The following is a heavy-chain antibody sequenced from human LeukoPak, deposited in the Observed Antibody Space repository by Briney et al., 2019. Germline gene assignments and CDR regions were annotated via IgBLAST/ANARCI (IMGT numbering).Heavy chain of an antibody. J-gene: IGHJ5*01. CDR3: AKAATYFYGSVTYDWFES. D-gene: IGHD3-10*01. CDR2: IESNGLT. V-gene: IGHV3-74*01. CDR1: GFTFSSYW. Sequence: PGGSLRLSCEASGFTFSSYWMHWVRQIPGNGLMWVSRIESNGLTLYADSVRDRFTISRDNGKNTIYLQMNSLRVDDTAIYYCAKAATYFYGSVTYDWFESWGQGTLVTVSS.